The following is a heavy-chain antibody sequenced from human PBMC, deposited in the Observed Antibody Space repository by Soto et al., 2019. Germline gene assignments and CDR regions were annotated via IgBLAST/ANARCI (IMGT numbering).Heavy chain of an antibody. CDR3: ARASSCCEGSGSNVFDH. Sequence: ASVKVSCKASGYTFTGYYMHWVRQAPGQGLEWMGWINPNSGGTNYVQKFQGWVTMTRDTSISTAYKKLSRLRSDDTAVYFCARASSCCEGSGSNVFDHWGQGSLVTVSS. CDR2: INPNSGGT. CDR1: GYTFTGYY. D-gene: IGHD3-22*01. V-gene: IGHV1-2*04. J-gene: IGHJ4*02.